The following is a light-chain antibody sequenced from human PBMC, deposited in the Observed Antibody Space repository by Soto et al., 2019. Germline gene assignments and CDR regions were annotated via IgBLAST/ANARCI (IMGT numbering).Light chain of an antibody. CDR3: SSYTAGRTFV. J-gene: IGLJ2*01. V-gene: IGLV2-23*02. CDR2: AVS. CDR1: NSDVGNYNL. Sequence: QSALTQPASVSGSPGQWITISCAGTNSDVGNYNLVSWYQQHPGKAPKLMIYAVSKRPSGVSNRFSGSKSGNTASLSISGLQADDEAEYFCSSYTAGRTFVFGGGTKLTVL.